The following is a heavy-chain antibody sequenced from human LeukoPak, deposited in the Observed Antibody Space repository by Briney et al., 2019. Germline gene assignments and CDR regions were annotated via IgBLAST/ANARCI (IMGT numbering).Heavy chain of an antibody. CDR2: MSSSGNN. Sequence: PSETLSLTCSVSGDSISYFYWSWIRQAAGKGLEWIGRMSSSGNNDYNASLKSRVTMSVDTSKNQLSLKLSSVTAADTAVYYCARGGTVVNLNYWGQGTLVTVSS. D-gene: IGHD4-23*01. V-gene: IGHV4-4*07. J-gene: IGHJ4*02. CDR1: GDSISYFY. CDR3: ARGGTVVNLNY.